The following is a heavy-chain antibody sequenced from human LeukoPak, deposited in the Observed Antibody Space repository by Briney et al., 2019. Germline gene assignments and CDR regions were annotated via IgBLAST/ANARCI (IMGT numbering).Heavy chain of an antibody. D-gene: IGHD3-22*01. CDR3: AREYDRSGLSYFDY. V-gene: IGHV3-21*01. CDR2: ISSSSSYL. J-gene: IGHJ4*02. CDR1: GFTFSSYS. Sequence: GGSLRLSCAASGFTFSSYSMNGVRQAPGKGLEWVASISSSSSYLYYADSVKGRFTISIDNAKNSLYLQMNSLRAEATPVYYCAREYDRSGLSYFDYWGQGTLVTVSS.